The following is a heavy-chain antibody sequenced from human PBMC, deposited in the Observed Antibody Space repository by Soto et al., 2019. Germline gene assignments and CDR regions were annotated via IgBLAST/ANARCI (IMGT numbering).Heavy chain of an antibody. J-gene: IGHJ3*01. CDR2: MYYSGST. V-gene: IGHV4-59*11. D-gene: IGHD3-10*01. Sequence: QVQLQESGPGLVKPSETLSLTCIVSGGSIRSHYWSWIRQPPGKGLEWIGNMYYSGSTNYNPSLKSRVTISVDTSKNQFSLKLSSVTAADTAVDYWARNHDYYGSGSFEAFDFWGQGTMVTVSS. CDR1: GGSIRSHY. CDR3: ARNHDYYGSGSFEAFDF.